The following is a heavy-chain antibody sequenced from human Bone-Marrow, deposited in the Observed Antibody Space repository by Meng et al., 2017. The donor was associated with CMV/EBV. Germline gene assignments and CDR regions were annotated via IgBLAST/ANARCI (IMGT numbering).Heavy chain of an antibody. CDR2: ISAYNGNT. CDR1: GYTFTGYY. V-gene: IGHV1-18*04. D-gene: IGHD5-18*01. CDR3: ARDEGGYSYGYDRNFDY. J-gene: IGHJ4*02. Sequence: ASVKVSCKASGYTFTGYYMHWVRQAPGQGFEWMGWISAYNGNTNYAQKLQGRVTMTTDTSTSTAYMELRSLRSDDTAVYYCARDEGGYSYGYDRNFDYWGQGTLVTVSS.